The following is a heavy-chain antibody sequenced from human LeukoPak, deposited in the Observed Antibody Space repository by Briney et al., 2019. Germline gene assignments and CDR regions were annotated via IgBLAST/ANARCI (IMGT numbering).Heavy chain of an antibody. CDR1: GYSFTSYW. CDR2: IYPGDSDT. V-gene: IGHV5-51*01. CDR3: ARHPHYDSSGYYYWGIDI. Sequence: GESLKISCKGSGYSFTSYWIGWVRQMPGKGLEWMGIIYPGDSDTRYSPSFQGQVTISADNSISTAYLQWSSLKASDTAMYYCARHPHYDSSGYYYWGIDIWGQGTMVTVSS. J-gene: IGHJ3*02. D-gene: IGHD3-22*01.